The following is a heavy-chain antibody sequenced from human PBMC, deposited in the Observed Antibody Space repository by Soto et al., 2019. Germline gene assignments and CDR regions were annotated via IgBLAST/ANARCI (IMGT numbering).Heavy chain of an antibody. D-gene: IGHD5-12*01. Sequence: ASVEVSCKVSGYTLTELSMHWVRQAPGKGLEWMGGFDPEDGETIYAQKFQGRVTMTEDTSTDTAYMELSSLRSEDTAVYYCATGIGAVATTPGGDYWGQGTLVTVSS. CDR1: GYTLTELS. J-gene: IGHJ4*02. CDR3: ATGIGAVATTPGGDY. CDR2: FDPEDGET. V-gene: IGHV1-24*01.